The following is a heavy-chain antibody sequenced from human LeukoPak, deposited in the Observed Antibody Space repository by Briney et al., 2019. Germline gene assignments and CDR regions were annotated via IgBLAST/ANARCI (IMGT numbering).Heavy chain of an antibody. J-gene: IGHJ4*02. CDR2: ISGSGTTM. Sequence: GGSLRLSCAASGFTFSDYYMGWIRQAPGKGLEWLSYISGSGTTMYYADSVKGRFTISRDNSKNTLYLQMNSLRAEDTAVYYCAKDHRFHFHYYGSGSYLSYYFDYWGQGTLVTVSS. D-gene: IGHD3-10*01. V-gene: IGHV3-11*04. CDR3: AKDHRFHFHYYGSGSYLSYYFDY. CDR1: GFTFSDYY.